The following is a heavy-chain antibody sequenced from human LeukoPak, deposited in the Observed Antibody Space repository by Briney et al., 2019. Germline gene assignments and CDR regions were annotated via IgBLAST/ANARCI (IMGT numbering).Heavy chain of an antibody. CDR3: ARDSGTTGEVKFDP. Sequence: SETLSLTCTVSGGSISSYYWSWIRQPPGKGLEWIGYIYYSGSTNYNPALQSRLTISIDTSKNQFSLKLMSVTAADTAVYYCARDSGTTGEVKFDPWGQGTLVTVSS. CDR2: IYYSGST. CDR1: GGSISSYY. V-gene: IGHV4-59*12. D-gene: IGHD3-10*01. J-gene: IGHJ5*02.